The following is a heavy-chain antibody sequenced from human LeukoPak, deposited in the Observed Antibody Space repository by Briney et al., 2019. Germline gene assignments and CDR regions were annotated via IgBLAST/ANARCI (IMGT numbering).Heavy chain of an antibody. V-gene: IGHV3-73*01. CDR1: GFTFSGSA. CDR2: IRSKANSYAT. CDR3: TRHTVVTGPFDY. Sequence: GGSLRLSCAASGFTFSGSAMHWVRQASGKGLEWVGRIRSKANSYATAYAASVKGRFTISRDDSKNTAYLQMHSLKTEDTAVYYCTRHTVVTGPFDYWGQGTLVTVSS. D-gene: IGHD2-21*02. J-gene: IGHJ4*02.